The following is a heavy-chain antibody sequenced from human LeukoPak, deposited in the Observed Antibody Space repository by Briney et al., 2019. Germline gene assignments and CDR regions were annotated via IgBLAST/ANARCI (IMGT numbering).Heavy chain of an antibody. CDR3: AKDISYYGSGSFGGSDY. CDR1: GFTFDDYA. J-gene: IGHJ4*02. CDR2: ISWNSGSI. D-gene: IGHD3-10*01. Sequence: GRSLRLSCAASGFTFDDYAMHWVRQAPGKGLEWVSGISWNSGSISYADSVKGRFTISRDNAKNSLYLQMNSLKSEDTALYYCAKDISYYGSGSFGGSDYWGQGTLVTVSS. V-gene: IGHV3-9*01.